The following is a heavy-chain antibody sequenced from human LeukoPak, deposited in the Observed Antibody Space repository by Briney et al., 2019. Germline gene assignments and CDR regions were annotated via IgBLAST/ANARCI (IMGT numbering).Heavy chain of an antibody. Sequence: PSETLSLTCTVSGGSIGSYYWSWIRQPAGKGLEWIGRIYTSGSTNYNPSLKSRVTMSVDTSKNQFSLKLSSVTAADTAVYYCARAGYGSGSYSFDPWGQGTLVTVSS. V-gene: IGHV4-4*07. J-gene: IGHJ5*02. D-gene: IGHD3-10*01. CDR3: ARAGYGSGSYSFDP. CDR1: GGSIGSYY. CDR2: IYTSGST.